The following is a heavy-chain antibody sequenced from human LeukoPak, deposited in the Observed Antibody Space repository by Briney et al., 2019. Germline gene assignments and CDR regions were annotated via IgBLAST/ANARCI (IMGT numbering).Heavy chain of an antibody. CDR1: GFTFSRFW. J-gene: IGHJ4*02. D-gene: IGHD3-22*01. V-gene: IGHV3-7*01. CDR3: ARIEPDNSGWLY. Sequence: GSLRLSCAGSGFTFSRFWLSWVRQAPGKGLEWVANIKQDGSERYYVDSVKGRFSISRDSAKSSLYLEMKTLRVEDTAVYYCARIEPDNSGWLYWGQGTLVTVSS. CDR2: IKQDGSER.